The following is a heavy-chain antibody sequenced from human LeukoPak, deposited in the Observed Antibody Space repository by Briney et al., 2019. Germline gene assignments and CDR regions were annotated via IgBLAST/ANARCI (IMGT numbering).Heavy chain of an antibody. D-gene: IGHD6-19*01. CDR1: CYTFTSYG. Sequence: ASVKVSCNAFCYTFTSYGVTWGRQAPGQGLEWMGWISAYSGNTNYAQKLQGRVTMTTDTSTSTAYMELRSLRSDDTAVYYCARSDSSGRYGGYYYYNMDVWGKGTTVTVSS. V-gene: IGHV1-18*01. CDR3: ARSDSSGRYGGYYYYNMDV. CDR2: ISAYSGNT. J-gene: IGHJ6*03.